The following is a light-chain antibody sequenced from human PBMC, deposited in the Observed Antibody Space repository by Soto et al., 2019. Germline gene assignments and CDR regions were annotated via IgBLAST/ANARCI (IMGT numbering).Light chain of an antibody. CDR1: QTVSSN. CDR3: QQYNDWPRT. V-gene: IGKV3-15*01. J-gene: IGKJ1*01. Sequence: EIVMTQSPATLSVSPGERATLSCRASQTVSSNLAWYQRNPGQAPRLLVYGASTRATRIPARFTGSGSGTEFTLTISSLQSEDFAVYYCQQYNDWPRTFGQGTKVEI. CDR2: GAS.